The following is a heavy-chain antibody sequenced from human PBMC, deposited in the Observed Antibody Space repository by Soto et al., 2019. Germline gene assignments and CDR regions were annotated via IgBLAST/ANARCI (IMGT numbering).Heavy chain of an antibody. J-gene: IGHJ6*02. Sequence: SETLSLTCAVSGGSISSSNWWSWVRQPPGKGLEWIGEIYHSGSTNYNPSLKSRVTISVDKSKNQFSLKLSSVTAADTAVYYCARAYSSDLDYYYGMDVWGQGTTVTVSS. D-gene: IGHD6-19*01. V-gene: IGHV4-4*02. CDR1: GGSISSSNW. CDR2: IYHSGST. CDR3: ARAYSSDLDYYYGMDV.